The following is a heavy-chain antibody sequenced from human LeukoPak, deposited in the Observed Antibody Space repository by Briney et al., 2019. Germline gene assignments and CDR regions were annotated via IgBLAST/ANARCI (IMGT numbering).Heavy chain of an antibody. Sequence: SETLSLTCTVSGGSFSSGSYYWSWIRQPAGKGLEWIGRIYTSGSTNYNPSLKSRVTISVDTSKNQFSLKLSSVTAADTAVYYCARDYYDSSGYYYHAFDIWGQGTMVTVSS. CDR1: GGSFSSGSYY. CDR2: IYTSGST. CDR3: ARDYYDSSGYYYHAFDI. D-gene: IGHD3-22*01. J-gene: IGHJ3*02. V-gene: IGHV4-61*02.